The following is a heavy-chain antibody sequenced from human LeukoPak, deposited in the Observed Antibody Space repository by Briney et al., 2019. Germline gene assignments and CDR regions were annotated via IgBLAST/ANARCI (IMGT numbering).Heavy chain of an antibody. V-gene: IGHV1-2*02. CDR3: ARDLSRQYGY. Sequence: RASVKVSCEASGYTFTDYYVHWVRQAPGQGLEWMGWINPNSGGTKYAQNFQGRVTMTRDTSISTAYMELSRLRSDDTAVYYCARDLSRQYGYWGQGTLVTVSS. CDR1: GYTFTDYY. J-gene: IGHJ4*02. D-gene: IGHD4-17*01. CDR2: INPNSGGT.